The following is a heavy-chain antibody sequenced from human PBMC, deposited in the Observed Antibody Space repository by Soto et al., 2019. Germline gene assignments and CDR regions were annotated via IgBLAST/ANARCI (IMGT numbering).Heavy chain of an antibody. J-gene: IGHJ4*02. Sequence: SVKVSCKASGGTFSSYAISWVRQAPGQGLEWMGGIIPIFGTANYAQKFQGRVTITADESTSTAYMELSSLRSEDTAVYYCAREHHYDFWSGYYSPYYFDYWGQGTLVTVSS. CDR2: IIPIFGTA. CDR3: AREHHYDFWSGYYSPYYFDY. CDR1: GGTFSSYA. D-gene: IGHD3-3*01. V-gene: IGHV1-69*13.